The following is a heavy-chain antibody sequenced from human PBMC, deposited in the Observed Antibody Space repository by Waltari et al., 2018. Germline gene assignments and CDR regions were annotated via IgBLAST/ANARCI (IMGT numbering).Heavy chain of an antibody. Sequence: QVQLVQSGAEVKKPGSSVKVSCKASGGTFSSYTISWVRQAPGQGLECMGMIIPILGIANYAQKFQGRVTITADKSTSTAYMELSSLRSEDTAVYYCAREGGGKLGYWGQGTLVTVSS. CDR3: AREGGGKLGY. CDR1: GGTFSSYT. CDR2: IIPILGIA. D-gene: IGHD2-15*01. V-gene: IGHV1-69*08. J-gene: IGHJ4*02.